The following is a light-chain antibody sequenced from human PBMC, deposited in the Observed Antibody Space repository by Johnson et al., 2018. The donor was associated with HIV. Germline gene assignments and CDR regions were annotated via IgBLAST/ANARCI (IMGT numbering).Light chain of an antibody. J-gene: IGLJ1*01. V-gene: IGLV1-51*02. CDR1: SSNIGSNF. CDR2: ENT. Sequence: HSVLTQPPSVSAAPGQKVTISCSGSSSNIGSNFVSWYQQLPGTAPKLLIYENTKRPSGIPDRFSGSKSGTSATLGITGLQTGDEADYYCGTWDTSLSAGGVFGSGTKVTFL. CDR3: GTWDTSLSAGGV.